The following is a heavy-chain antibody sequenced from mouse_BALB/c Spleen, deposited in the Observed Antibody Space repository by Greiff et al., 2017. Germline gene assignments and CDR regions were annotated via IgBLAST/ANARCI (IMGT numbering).Heavy chain of an antibody. V-gene: IGHV1-5*01. Sequence: VQLQQSGTVLARPGASVKMSCKASGYTFTSYWMHWVKQRPGQGLEWIGAIYPGNSDTSYNQKFKGKAKLTAVTATSTAYMELSSLTNEDSAVYYCTRFTGVYFDYWGQGTTLTVSS. D-gene: IGHD1-1*01. CDR2: IYPGNSDT. J-gene: IGHJ2*01. CDR1: GYTFTSYW. CDR3: TRFTGVYFDY.